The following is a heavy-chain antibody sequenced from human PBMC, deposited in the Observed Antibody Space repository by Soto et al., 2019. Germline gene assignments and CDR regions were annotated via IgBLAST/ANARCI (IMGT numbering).Heavy chain of an antibody. CDR2: ISYDGSNK. CDR3: ARDIGKLELKFAFDI. D-gene: IGHD1-7*01. J-gene: IGHJ3*02. Sequence: GGSLRLSCAASGFTFSSYAMHWVRQAPGKGLEWVAVISYDGSNKYYADSVKGRFTISRDNSKNTLYLQMNSLRAEDTAVYYCARDIGKLELKFAFDIWGQGTMVTVSS. V-gene: IGHV3-30*04. CDR1: GFTFSSYA.